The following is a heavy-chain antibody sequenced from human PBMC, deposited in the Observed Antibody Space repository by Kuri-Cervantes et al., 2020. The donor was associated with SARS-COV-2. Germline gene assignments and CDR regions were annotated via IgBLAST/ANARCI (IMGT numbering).Heavy chain of an antibody. J-gene: IGHJ6*02. D-gene: IGHD2/OR15-2a*01. CDR1: GGSISSYY. CDR2: IYYSGST. Sequence: SETLSLTCTVSGGSISSYYWSWIRQPPGKGLEWIGYIYYSGSTNYNPSFKSRVTISVDTSKNQFSLKLSSVTAADTAVYYCARGSIRVYYYYGMDVWGQGTTVTVSS. CDR3: ARGSIRVYYYYGMDV. V-gene: IGHV4-59*12.